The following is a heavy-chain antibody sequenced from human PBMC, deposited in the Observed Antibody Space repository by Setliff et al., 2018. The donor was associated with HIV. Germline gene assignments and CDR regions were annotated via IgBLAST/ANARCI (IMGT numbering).Heavy chain of an antibody. CDR2: INYSGST. CDR1: GGSLSGYH. D-gene: IGHD3-16*02. Sequence: SETLSLTCGVYGGSLSGYHWSWIRLPPGKGLEWIGEINYSGSTNYNPSLTSRVTMSADTFKKEFSLRMNAVTGADTAVYFCARLKEDVLYFVEGPPNREHYYGMDVWGQGTTVTVSS. CDR3: ARLKEDVLYFVEGPPNREHYYGMDV. J-gene: IGHJ6*02. V-gene: IGHV4-34*01.